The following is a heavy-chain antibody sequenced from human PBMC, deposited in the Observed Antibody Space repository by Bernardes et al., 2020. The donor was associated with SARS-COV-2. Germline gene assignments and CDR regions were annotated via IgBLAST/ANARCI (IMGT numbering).Heavy chain of an antibody. J-gene: IGHJ4*02. V-gene: IGHV4-39*07. CDR2: IYYSGST. D-gene: IGHD3-10*01. CDR3: ARDGGVWFGELLYDY. CDR1: GGSISSSSYY. Sequence: LSLTCTVSGGSISSSSYYWGWIRQPPGKGLEWIGSIYYSGSTYYNPSLKSRVTISVDTSKNQFSLKLSSVTAADTAVYYCARDGGVWFGELLYDYWGQGTLVTVSS.